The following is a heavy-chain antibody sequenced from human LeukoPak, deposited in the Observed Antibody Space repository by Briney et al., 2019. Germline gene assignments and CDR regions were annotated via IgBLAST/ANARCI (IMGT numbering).Heavy chain of an antibody. CDR3: ARGSSSLEWLLYLDYYYMDV. D-gene: IGHD3-3*01. V-gene: IGHV4-61*08. J-gene: IGHJ6*03. CDR2: IYCSGST. CDR1: GGSVSSGGYY. Sequence: SETVSLTCTVSGGSVSSGGYYWSWIRQPPGKGLECIGYIYCSGSTNYNPSLKSRVTISVDTSKSQFSLKLSSVTAADTAVYYCARGSSSLEWLLYLDYYYMDVWGKGTTVTVSS.